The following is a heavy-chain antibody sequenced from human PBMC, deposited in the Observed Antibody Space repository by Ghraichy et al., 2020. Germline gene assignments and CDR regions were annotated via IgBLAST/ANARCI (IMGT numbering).Heavy chain of an antibody. D-gene: IGHD3-16*01. Sequence: SETLSLTCTVSGGSVNTGSYYWSWIRQPQGKGLEWIGYISNSGNTTYNPSLKSRVTISVDTSKNQFSLKLNSVTAADTAVYFCARYDHYYYGMDVWGQGTTVTVSS. CDR1: GGSVNTGSYY. CDR2: ISNSGNT. V-gene: IGHV4-61*01. CDR3: ARYDHYYYGMDV. J-gene: IGHJ6*02.